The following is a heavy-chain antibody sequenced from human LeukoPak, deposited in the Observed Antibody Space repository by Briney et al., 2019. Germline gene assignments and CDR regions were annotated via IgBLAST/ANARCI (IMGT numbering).Heavy chain of an antibody. J-gene: IGHJ4*02. D-gene: IGHD3-22*01. V-gene: IGHV1-2*02. CDR1: GYTFTGYY. CDR2: INPNSGGT. Sequence: ASVKVSCKASGYTFTGYYMHWVRQAPGQGLEWMGWINPNSGGTNYAQKFQGRVTMTRDTSTSTVYMELSSLRSEDTAVYFCARIDSTDYYTGYWGQGTLVTVSS. CDR3: ARIDSTDYYTGY.